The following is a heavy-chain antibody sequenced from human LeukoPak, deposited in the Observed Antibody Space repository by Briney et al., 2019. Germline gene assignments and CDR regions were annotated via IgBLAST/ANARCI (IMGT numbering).Heavy chain of an antibody. Sequence: HPGGSLRLSCAASGFTFSSYGMHWVRQAPAKGLEWVAFIRYDGSNKYYADSVKGRFTISRDNSKNTLYLQMNSLRAEDTAVYYCAMAWGGEGAFDIWGQGTMVTVSS. V-gene: IGHV3-30*02. D-gene: IGHD3-10*01. CDR2: IRYDGSNK. CDR1: GFTFSSYG. J-gene: IGHJ3*02. CDR3: AMAWGGEGAFDI.